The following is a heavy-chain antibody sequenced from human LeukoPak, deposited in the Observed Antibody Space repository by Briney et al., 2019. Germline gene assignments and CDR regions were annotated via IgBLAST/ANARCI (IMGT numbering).Heavy chain of an antibody. J-gene: IGHJ4*02. CDR1: GGSISSSSYY. D-gene: IGHD7-27*01. Sequence: PSETLSLTCTVSGGSISSSSYYWSWIRQPAGKGLEWIGRIYTSGSTNYNPSLKSRVTISLDTSKNQFSLKLSSVTAADTAVYYCARKRPWGLSRYFDYWGQGTLVTVSS. CDR2: IYTSGST. V-gene: IGHV4-61*02. CDR3: ARKRPWGLSRYFDY.